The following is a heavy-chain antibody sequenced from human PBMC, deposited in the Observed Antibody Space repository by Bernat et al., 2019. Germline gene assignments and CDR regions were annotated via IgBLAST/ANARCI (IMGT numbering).Heavy chain of an antibody. D-gene: IGHD3-16*01. CDR1: GFTFSSYA. CDR3: ARDLPPIMITFGGGSAFDI. Sequence: EVQLVESGGGLVQPGGSLRLSCAASGFTFSSYALSWVRQAPGKGLEWVSAISGSGGSTYYADSVKGRFTISRDNSKNTLYLQMNSLRAEDTAVYYCARDLPPIMITFGGGSAFDIWGQGTMVTVSS. CDR2: ISGSGGST. V-gene: IGHV3-23*04. J-gene: IGHJ3*02.